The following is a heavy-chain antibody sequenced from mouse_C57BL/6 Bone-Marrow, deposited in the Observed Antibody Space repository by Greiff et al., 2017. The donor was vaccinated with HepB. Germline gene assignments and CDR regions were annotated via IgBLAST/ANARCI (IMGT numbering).Heavy chain of an antibody. D-gene: IGHD2-4*01. Sequence: EVNLVESGGGLVKPGGSLKLSCAASGFTFSSYAMSWVRQTPEKRLEWVATISDGGSYTYYPDNVKGRFTISRDNAKNNLYLQMSHLKSEDTAMYYCARVAYDYDAWFAYWGQGTLVTVSA. V-gene: IGHV5-4*03. J-gene: IGHJ3*01. CDR3: ARVAYDYDAWFAY. CDR1: GFTFSSYA. CDR2: ISDGGSYT.